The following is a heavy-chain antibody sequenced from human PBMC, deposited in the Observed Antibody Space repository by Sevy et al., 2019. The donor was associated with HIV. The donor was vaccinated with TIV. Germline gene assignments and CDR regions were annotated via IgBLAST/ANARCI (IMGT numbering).Heavy chain of an antibody. Sequence: GGCLRLSCAASGFTVSNNYMSWVRQAPGKGLQWVSVIYSGDSTYYAYSVKGRFTISRDNSKNTLYLQMNSLRAEDTAVYYGERFSVYYYDSSGYYTTGNAFDIWGQGTMVTVSS. J-gene: IGHJ3*02. CDR2: IYSGDST. V-gene: IGHV3-53*01. D-gene: IGHD3-22*01. CDR1: GFTVSNNY. CDR3: ERFSVYYYDSSGYYTTGNAFDI.